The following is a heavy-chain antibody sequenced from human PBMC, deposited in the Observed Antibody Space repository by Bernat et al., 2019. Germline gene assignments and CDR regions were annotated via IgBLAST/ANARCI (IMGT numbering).Heavy chain of an antibody. Sequence: QVQLVQSGAEVKKPGASVKVSCKVSGYTLTDLSMHWVRQAPGKGLEWMGCFDPENGETIYAQKFQGRVTMTEDTSTDTAYMELSSLRSEDTAVYYWATGGDLRRYKYDVDYWGQGTTVTVSS. D-gene: IGHD3-9*01. V-gene: IGHV1-24*01. CDR1: GYTLTDLS. CDR3: ATGGDLRRYKYDVDY. CDR2: FDPENGET. J-gene: IGHJ6*02.